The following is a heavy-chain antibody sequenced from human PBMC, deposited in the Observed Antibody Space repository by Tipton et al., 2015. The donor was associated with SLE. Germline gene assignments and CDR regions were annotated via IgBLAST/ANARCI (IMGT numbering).Heavy chain of an antibody. CDR3: ARGVAGPQNWFDP. Sequence: TLSLTCTVSGGSISSSSYYWGWIRQPPGKGLEWIGSIYYSGSTYYNPSLKSRVTISVDTSKNQFSLKVSSVTATDTAVYYCARGVAGPQNWFDPWGQGTLVTVSS. J-gene: IGHJ5*02. D-gene: IGHD6-19*01. V-gene: IGHV4-39*01. CDR2: IYYSGST. CDR1: GGSISSSSYY.